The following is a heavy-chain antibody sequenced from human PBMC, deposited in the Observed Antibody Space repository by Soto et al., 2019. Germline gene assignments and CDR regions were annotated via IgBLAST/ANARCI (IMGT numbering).Heavy chain of an antibody. J-gene: IGHJ4*02. CDR2: IIPIFGTA. CDR3: ARGPTVTNLSFDS. V-gene: IGHV1-69*01. CDR1: GGTFSSYA. D-gene: IGHD4-17*01. Sequence: QVQLVQSGAEVKKPGSSVKVSCKASGGTFSSYAISWVRQAPGQGLEWMGGIIPIFGTANYGQECQGRVTITADESTSTAYMELSSLRSDDTAVYYCARGPTVTNLSFDSWCQGTLVTVSS.